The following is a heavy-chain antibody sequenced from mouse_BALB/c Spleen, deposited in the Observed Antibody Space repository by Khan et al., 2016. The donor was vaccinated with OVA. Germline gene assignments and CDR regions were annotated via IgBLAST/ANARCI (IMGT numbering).Heavy chain of an antibody. Sequence: QIQLVQSGAELVRPGPSLKISCTASGYAFSNYWMNWVKQGPGQGLEWIGQIYPGDGNTNYNGKFKDKATLNADNSSSTVYMKLSSLTSEDSAVYFGARSGYDFFAYWGQGTLVTVSA. CDR3: ARSGYDFFAY. V-gene: IGHV1-80*01. D-gene: IGHD2-14*01. CDR1: GYAFSNYW. CDR2: IYPGDGNT. J-gene: IGHJ3*01.